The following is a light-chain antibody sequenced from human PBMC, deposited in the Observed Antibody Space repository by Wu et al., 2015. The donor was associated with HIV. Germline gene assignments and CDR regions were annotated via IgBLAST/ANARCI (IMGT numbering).Light chain of an antibody. Sequence: DIQMTQSPSSLSASVGDRVTITCRASQSISSYLNWYQQKPGKAPKLLIYAASSLQSGVPSRFSGSGSGTDFTLTISSLQPEDFGTYYCQQSYSPPPNCFGQGTKLEIK. CDR3: QQSYSPPPNC. CDR1: QSISSY. J-gene: IGKJ2*03. CDR2: AAS. V-gene: IGKV1-39*01.